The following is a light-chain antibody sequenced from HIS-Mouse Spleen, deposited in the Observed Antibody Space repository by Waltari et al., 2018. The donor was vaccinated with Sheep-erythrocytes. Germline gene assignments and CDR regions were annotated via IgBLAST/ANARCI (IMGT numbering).Light chain of an antibody. CDR3: CSYAGSYTFWV. V-gene: IGLV2-11*01. Sequence: QSALTQPRPVSGSPGPSVTISCPGTSSDVGGYNYVSWYQQHPGKAPKLMIYDVSKRPSGVPDRFSGSKSGNTASLTISGLQAEDEADYYCCSYAGSYTFWVFGGGTKLTVL. CDR1: SSDVGGYNY. J-gene: IGLJ3*02. CDR2: DVS.